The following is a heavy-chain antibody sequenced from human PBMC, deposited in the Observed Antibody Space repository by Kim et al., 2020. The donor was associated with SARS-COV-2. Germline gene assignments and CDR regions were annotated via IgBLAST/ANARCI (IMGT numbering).Heavy chain of an antibody. CDR3: AREIQNCSSTSCYWVYYYYYMDV. Sequence: SETLSLTCTVSGGSISNYDWSWIRQPAGKGLEWIGRIYTSGSTNYNPSLKSRVTMSVDTSKNQFALKLSSGTAADTAVYYCAREIQNCSSTSCYWVYYYYYMDVWGKGTTVTVSS. CDR1: GGSISNYD. V-gene: IGHV4-4*07. CDR2: IYTSGST. J-gene: IGHJ6*03. D-gene: IGHD2-2*01.